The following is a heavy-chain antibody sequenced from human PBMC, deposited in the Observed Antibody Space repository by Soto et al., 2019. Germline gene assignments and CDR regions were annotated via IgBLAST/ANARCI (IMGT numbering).Heavy chain of an antibody. Sequence: QVQLVQSGAEVKKPGSSVKVSCKISGGTFSRYSISWVRQAPGQGLEWMGGIVPIFGTRNYAQKFQDRVTITTDESATTAHMELSNLRSEDTAVYFCVRDPRDYFGSGTSPHPWGQGTLVTVSS. CDR2: IVPIFGTR. CDR1: GGTFSRYS. D-gene: IGHD3-10*01. CDR3: VRDPRDYFGSGTSPHP. J-gene: IGHJ5*02. V-gene: IGHV1-69*01.